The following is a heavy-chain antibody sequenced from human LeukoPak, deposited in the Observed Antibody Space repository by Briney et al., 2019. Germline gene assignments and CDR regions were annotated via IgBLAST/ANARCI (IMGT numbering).Heavy chain of an antibody. Sequence: GGSLRLSCAASGFTFSNAWMSWVRQAPGKGVEWVGRIKSKTDGRTTDYAATVKGTFTISRDDSKNTLYLQMNSLKTEDTAVYFCTTDLFDWGQGTLLTVSS. CDR3: TTDLFD. CDR1: GFTFSNAW. CDR2: IKSKTDGRTT. D-gene: IGHD2-21*01. J-gene: IGHJ4*02. V-gene: IGHV3-15*01.